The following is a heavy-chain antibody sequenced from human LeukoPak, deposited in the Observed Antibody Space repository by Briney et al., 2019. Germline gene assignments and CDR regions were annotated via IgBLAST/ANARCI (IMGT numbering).Heavy chain of an antibody. Sequence: GGSLRLSCTASGFVFKDYGLHWLRQVPGKGLEWLAFISDIESDTHYADSIKGRFTISRDNAKNSLYLQMNSLRAEDTAVYYCARDLMATIWVGPDAFDIWGQGTMVTVSS. CDR2: ISDIESDT. CDR3: ARDLMATIWVGPDAFDI. J-gene: IGHJ3*02. V-gene: IGHV3-30*03. D-gene: IGHD5-24*01. CDR1: GFVFKDYG.